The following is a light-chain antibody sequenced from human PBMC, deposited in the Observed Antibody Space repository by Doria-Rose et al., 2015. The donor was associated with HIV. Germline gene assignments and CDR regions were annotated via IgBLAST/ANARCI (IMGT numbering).Light chain of an antibody. J-gene: IGKJ1*01. CDR1: QSISTW. Sequence: DIQMTQSPSTLSASVGDRVTITCRASQSISTWLAWYQQIPGKAPKFLIYEASSLGSGVPSRFSGSGSGTEFTLTINSLQPDDFATYYCQQYNGYWTFGQGTKVEIK. CDR2: EAS. V-gene: IGKV1-5*03. CDR3: QQYNGYWT.